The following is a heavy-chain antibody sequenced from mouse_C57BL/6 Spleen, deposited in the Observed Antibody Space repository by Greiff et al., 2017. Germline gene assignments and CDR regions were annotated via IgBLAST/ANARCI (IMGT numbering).Heavy chain of an antibody. J-gene: IGHJ4*01. V-gene: IGHV1-18*01. CDR1: GYTFTDYN. CDR2: INPNNGGT. Sequence: EVQLQQSGPELVKPGASVQIPCKASGYTFTDYNMDWVKQSHGKSLEWLGDINPNNGGTIYNQKFKGKATLTVDKSSSTAYMELRSLTSEDTAVYYCARGNWARYYAMDYWGQGTSVTVSS. CDR3: ARGNWARYYAMDY. D-gene: IGHD4-1*01.